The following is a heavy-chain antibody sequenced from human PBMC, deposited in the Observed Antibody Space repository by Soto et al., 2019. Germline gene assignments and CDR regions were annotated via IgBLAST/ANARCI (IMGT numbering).Heavy chain of an antibody. CDR2: ISYDGSNK. CDR1: GFTFSSYA. V-gene: IGHV3-30-3*01. Sequence: QVQLVESGGGVVQPGRSLRLSCAASGFTFSSYAMHWVRQAPGKGLEWVAVISYDGSNKYYADSVKGQFTISRYNSKNTLYLQMNSLRAEDTAVYYCARDDPMGRGVPPHYWGQGTLVTVSS. D-gene: IGHD3-10*01. J-gene: IGHJ4*02. CDR3: ARDDPMGRGVPPHY.